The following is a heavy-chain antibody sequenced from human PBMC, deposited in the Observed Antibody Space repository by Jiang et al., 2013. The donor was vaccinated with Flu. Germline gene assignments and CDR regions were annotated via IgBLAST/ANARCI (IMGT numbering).Heavy chain of an antibody. J-gene: IGHJ4*02. V-gene: IGHV3-49*04. CDR3: VRDTNIGVAPPHRRGFDS. CDR2: INRRIHGETK. Sequence: VQLVESGGGLVPPGRSLRLSCAGSGFTFGDFTMSWVRQAPGKGLEWIGFINRRIHGETKVYAASVRGRVSLSRDDARGVAYLQINSLKSEDTAVYYCVRDTNIGVAPPHRRGFDSWGQGTLVTVSS. CDR1: GFTFGDFT. D-gene: IGHD6-19*01.